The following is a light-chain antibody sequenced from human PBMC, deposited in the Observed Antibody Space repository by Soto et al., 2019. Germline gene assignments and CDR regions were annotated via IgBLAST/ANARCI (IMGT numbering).Light chain of an antibody. J-gene: IGLJ3*02. Sequence: QSALTQPASVSGSPGQSITISCTGTSSDVGGYNYVSWYQHHPGKAPKVIIYEVSTRPSGVSSRFSGSKSGNTASLTISGLQAEDEADYFCSSYTSSSTLVFGGGTKVTVL. CDR1: SSDVGGYNY. CDR2: EVS. V-gene: IGLV2-14*01. CDR3: SSYTSSSTLV.